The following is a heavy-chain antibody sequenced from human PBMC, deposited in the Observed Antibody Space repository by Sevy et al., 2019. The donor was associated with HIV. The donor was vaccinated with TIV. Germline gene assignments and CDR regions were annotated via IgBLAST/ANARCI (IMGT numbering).Heavy chain of an antibody. CDR1: GFTFSSYS. V-gene: IGHV3-21*01. D-gene: IGHD6-13*01. J-gene: IGHJ3*02. CDR2: ISSSSSYI. CDR3: ARVGGYSSSSDAFDI. Sequence: GGSLRLSCAASGFTFSSYSMNWVRQAPGKGLEWVSSISSSSSYIYYADSVKGRFTISRDNAKNSLYLQMNSLRAEDTAVYYCARVGGYSSSSDAFDIWGQGTMVTGSS.